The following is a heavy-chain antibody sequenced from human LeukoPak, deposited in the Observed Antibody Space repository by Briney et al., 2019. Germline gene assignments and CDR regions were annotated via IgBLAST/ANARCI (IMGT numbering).Heavy chain of an antibody. V-gene: IGHV2-5*01. J-gene: IGHJ4*02. CDR3: VHINSWGSYSVFDY. D-gene: IGHD3-16*01. CDR2: IYWNDDR. CDR1: GFSLTTSGVG. Sequence: SGPTLVKPRQTLTVTCTFAGFSLTTSGVGVGWIRQPPGKALEWLALIYWNDDRHYSPSLKSSLTITKDTSKNQVVLTMTKMDPVDTATYYCVHINSWGSYSVFDYWGQGTLVTVSS.